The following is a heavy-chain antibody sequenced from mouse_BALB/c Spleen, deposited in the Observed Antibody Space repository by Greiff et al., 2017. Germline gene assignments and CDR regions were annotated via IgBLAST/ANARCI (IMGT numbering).Heavy chain of an antibody. J-gene: IGHJ1*01. CDR3: ARHPYFSYWYFDV. V-gene: IGHV5-6*01. Sequence: EVHLVESGGDLVKPGGSLKLSCAASGFTFSSYGMSWVRQTPDKRLEWVATISSGGSYTYYPDSVKGRFTISRDNAKNTLYLQMSSLKSEDTAMYYCARHPYFSYWYFDVWGAGTTVTVSS. CDR2: ISSGGSYT. CDR1: GFTFSSYG.